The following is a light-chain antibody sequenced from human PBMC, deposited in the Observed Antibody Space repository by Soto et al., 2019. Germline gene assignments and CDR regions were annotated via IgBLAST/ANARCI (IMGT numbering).Light chain of an antibody. CDR1: QSISRN. J-gene: IGKJ5*01. Sequence: DIQLTQSPSSLSASVGDRITISCRASQSISRNLNWYQQRPGKAPQLLIYAASSLQSGVPSRFSGSSSGTDFTLTINGLQPEDFATYYCQQSFSPHIAFGQGTRL. CDR3: QQSFSPHIA. CDR2: AAS. V-gene: IGKV1-39*01.